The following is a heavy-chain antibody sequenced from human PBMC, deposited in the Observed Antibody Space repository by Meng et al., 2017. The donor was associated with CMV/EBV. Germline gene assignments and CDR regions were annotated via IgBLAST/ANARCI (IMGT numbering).Heavy chain of an antibody. CDR1: GGSISSSSYY. CDR2: IYYSGST. V-gene: IGHV4-39*07. J-gene: IGHJ5*02. D-gene: IGHD3-22*01. Sequence: QLQVQDAGPGRVKPSEPLSLTCTVSGGSISSSSYYWGWIRQPPGKGLEWIGSIYYSGSTYYNPSLKSRVTISVDTSKNQFSLKLSSVTAADTAVYYCARGVVTMIVVYDPWGQGTLVTVSS. CDR3: ARGVVTMIVVYDP.